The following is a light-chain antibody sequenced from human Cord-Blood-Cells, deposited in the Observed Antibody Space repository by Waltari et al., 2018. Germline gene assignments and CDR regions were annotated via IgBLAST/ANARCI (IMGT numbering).Light chain of an antibody. V-gene: IGKV1-5*01. J-gene: IGKJ2*01. CDR2: DAS. CDR3: QQYNSYSVT. CDR1: QSISSW. Sequence: DIQMTQSPSTLSASVGDRVTLTCRASQSISSWLDWYQQKPGKAPKLLIYDASSLQSGVPSRFSGSGSGTEFTLTISSLQPDDFATYYCQQYNSYSVTFGQGTKLEIK.